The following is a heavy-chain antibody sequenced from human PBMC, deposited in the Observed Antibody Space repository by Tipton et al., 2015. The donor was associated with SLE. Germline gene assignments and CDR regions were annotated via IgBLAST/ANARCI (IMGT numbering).Heavy chain of an antibody. Sequence: TLSLTCAVSGYSISSGYYWGWIRQPPGKGLEWIGYIYYSGSTNYNPSLKSRVTISVDTSKNQFSLKLSSVTAADTAVYYCARVGSSEEDYWGQGTLVTVSS. D-gene: IGHD6-19*01. J-gene: IGHJ4*02. V-gene: IGHV4-38-2*01. CDR1: GYSISSGYY. CDR3: ARVGSSEEDY. CDR2: IYYSGST.